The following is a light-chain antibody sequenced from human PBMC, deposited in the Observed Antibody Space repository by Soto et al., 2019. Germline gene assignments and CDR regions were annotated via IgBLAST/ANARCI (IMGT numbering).Light chain of an antibody. CDR2: DVT. CDR1: TSVVGGYNY. V-gene: IGLV2-14*03. Sequence: SVLTKPASLTVVPGQSIALSRTRNTSVVGGYNYVSWYQQHPGKAPKLMIYDVTKRPSGVSDRFSGSKSGNTASLTISGLQAEDEGDYYCSSFTRSNTYVFGTGTKVTVL. J-gene: IGLJ1*01. CDR3: SSFTRSNTYV.